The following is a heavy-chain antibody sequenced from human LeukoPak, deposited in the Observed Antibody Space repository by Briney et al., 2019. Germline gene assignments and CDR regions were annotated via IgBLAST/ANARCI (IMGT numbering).Heavy chain of an antibody. CDR1: GGSFSGYY. J-gene: IGHJ6*03. CDR3: ARGFGVLYYCYYYMDV. CDR2: INHSGST. V-gene: IGHV4-34*01. Sequence: SETLSLTCAVYGGSFSGYYWSWIRQPPGKGLEWIGEINHSGSTNYNPSLKSRVTISVDTSKNQFSLKLSSVTATDTAVYYCARGFGVLYYCYYYMDVWGKGTTVTVSS. D-gene: IGHD3-3*01.